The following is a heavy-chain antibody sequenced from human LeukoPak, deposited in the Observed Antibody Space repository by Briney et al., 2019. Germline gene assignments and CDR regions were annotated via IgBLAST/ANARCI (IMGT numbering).Heavy chain of an antibody. V-gene: IGHV1-46*01. CDR2: INPSGGST. J-gene: IGHJ4*02. D-gene: IGHD6-6*01. CDR1: GYTFTSYY. Sequence: GASVKVSCKASGYTFTSYYMHWVRQAPGQGLEWMGIINPSGGSTSYAQKFQGRVTMTRDMSTSTVNMELSSLRSEDTAVYYCASNGEYSSSGPPLSPPYWGQGTLVTVS. CDR3: ASNGEYSSSGPPLSPPY.